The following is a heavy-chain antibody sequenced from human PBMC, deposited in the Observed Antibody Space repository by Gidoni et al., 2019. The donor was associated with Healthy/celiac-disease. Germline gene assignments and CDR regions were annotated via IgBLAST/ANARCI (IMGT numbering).Heavy chain of an antibody. D-gene: IGHD3-10*01. CDR2: ISGSGGST. V-gene: IGHV3-23*01. J-gene: IGHJ4*02. CDR1: GFTFSSYA. CDR3: AKDRTRGSGIMVG. Sequence: EVQLLESGGGLVQPGGSLRLSCAAAGFTFSSYAMSWVRQAPGKGLEWVSAISGSGGSTYYADSVKGRFTISRDNSKNTLYLQMNSLRAEDTAVYYCAKDRTRGSGIMVGWGQGTLVTVSS.